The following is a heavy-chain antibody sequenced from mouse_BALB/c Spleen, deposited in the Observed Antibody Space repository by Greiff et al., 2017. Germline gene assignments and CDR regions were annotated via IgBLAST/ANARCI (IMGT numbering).Heavy chain of an antibody. D-gene: IGHD2-4*01. J-gene: IGHJ2*01. CDR3: ARDGLRPYFDY. Sequence: EVKLQESGAELVKPGASVKLSCTASGFNIKDTYMHWVKQRPEQGLEWIGRIDPANGNTKYDPKFQGKATITADTSSNTAYLQLSSLTSEDTAVYYCARDGLRPYFDYWGQGTTLTVSS. CDR2: IDPANGNT. V-gene: IGHV14-3*02. CDR1: GFNIKDTY.